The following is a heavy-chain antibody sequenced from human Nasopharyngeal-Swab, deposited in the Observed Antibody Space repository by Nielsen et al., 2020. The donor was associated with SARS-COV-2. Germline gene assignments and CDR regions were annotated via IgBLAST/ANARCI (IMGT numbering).Heavy chain of an antibody. CDR3: ANLIFGDAFDI. V-gene: IGHV3-30*18. CDR2: ISYDGSNK. J-gene: IGHJ3*02. Sequence: GGSLRLSCAASGFTFSSYGMHWVRQAPGKGLEWVAVISYDGSNKYYADSVKGRFTISRDNSKNTLYLQMNSLRAEDTAVYYCANLIFGDAFDIWGQGTMVTVPS. D-gene: IGHD3-3*01. CDR1: GFTFSSYG.